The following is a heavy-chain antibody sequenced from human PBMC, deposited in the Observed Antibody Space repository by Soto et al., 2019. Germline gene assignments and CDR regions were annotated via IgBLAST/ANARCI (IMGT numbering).Heavy chain of an antibody. Sequence: QVQLVQSGAEVKKPGASVKVSCKASGYTFTSYDINWVRQATGQGLEWMGWMNPNSGNTGYAQKFQGRVTMTRNTSISTGYMELSSLRSEDTAVYYCAATSGQNEGYNWFDPWGQGTLVTVSS. D-gene: IGHD2-15*01. V-gene: IGHV1-8*01. CDR3: AATSGQNEGYNWFDP. CDR1: GYTFTSYD. J-gene: IGHJ5*02. CDR2: MNPNSGNT.